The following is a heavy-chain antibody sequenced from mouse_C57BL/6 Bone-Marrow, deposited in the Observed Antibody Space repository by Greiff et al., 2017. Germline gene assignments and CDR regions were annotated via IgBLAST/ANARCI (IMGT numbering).Heavy chain of an antibody. CDR3: AIRGAY. J-gene: IGHJ3*01. CDR2: ISNGGGST. CDR1: GFTFSDYY. V-gene: IGHV5-12*01. Sequence: EVQRVESGGGLVQPGGSLKLSCAASGFTFSDYYMYWVRQTPEKRLEWVAYISNGGGSTYYPDTVKGRFTISRDNAKNTLYLQTSRLKSEDTAMYYCAIRGAYWGQGTLVTVSA.